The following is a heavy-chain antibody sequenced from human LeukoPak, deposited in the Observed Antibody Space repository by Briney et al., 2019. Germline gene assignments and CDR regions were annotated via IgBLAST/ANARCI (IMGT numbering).Heavy chain of an antibody. D-gene: IGHD4-23*01. CDR2: IYDSGST. J-gene: IGHJ3*02. V-gene: IGHV4-59*12. Sequence: PSETLSLTCAVSGGSINNYYWSWIRQPPGKGLEWIGYIYDSGSTNYNPSLKSRVTTSLDTSKNQVSLELSSVTAADTAVYYCARDRNWYTVAYDAFDIWGQGTMVTVSS. CDR3: ARDRNWYTVAYDAFDI. CDR1: GGSINNYY.